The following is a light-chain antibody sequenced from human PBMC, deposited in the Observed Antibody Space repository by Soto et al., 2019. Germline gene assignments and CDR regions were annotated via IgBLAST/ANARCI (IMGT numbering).Light chain of an antibody. J-gene: IGKJ2*01. CDR2: KAS. CDR1: QSISSW. Sequence: DIQMTQSPSTLSASVGDRVTITCRASQSISSWLAWYQQKPGKAPKLLIYKASSLESGVPSRFSGSGSGTEFTLTIRSLQPDDFATYCCQQYNSYYTLGQGTKLEIK. CDR3: QQYNSYYT. V-gene: IGKV1-5*03.